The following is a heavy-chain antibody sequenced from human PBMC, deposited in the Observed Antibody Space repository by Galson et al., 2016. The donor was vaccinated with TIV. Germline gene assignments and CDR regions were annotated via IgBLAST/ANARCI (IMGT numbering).Heavy chain of an antibody. V-gene: IGHV3-21*01. CDR3: VRGTKRSLEWLFTS. J-gene: IGHJ5*02. CDR2: ISTKSTHI. CDR1: GFTFRNYT. Sequence: SLRLSCATSGFTFRNYTMNWVRQAPGKGLEWVSSISTKSTHIYYADSVRGRFIVSRDNAKNSLSLQMDNLRAADTALYYCVRGTKRSLEWLFTSWGQGSLVTVSS. D-gene: IGHD3-3*01.